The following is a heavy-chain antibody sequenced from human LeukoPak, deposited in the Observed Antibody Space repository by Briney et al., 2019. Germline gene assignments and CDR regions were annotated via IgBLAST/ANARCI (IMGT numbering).Heavy chain of an antibody. Sequence: GGSLRLSCAASGFTFRSYAMNWVRQAPGKGLECVATISGSADSTYYADSVTGRFTISRDNSKNTVYLQMNNLRAEDSALYYCAKVYSYGLDSWGQGTLVTVSS. CDR2: ISGSADST. D-gene: IGHD5-18*01. V-gene: IGHV3-23*01. CDR3: AKVYSYGLDS. J-gene: IGHJ4*02. CDR1: GFTFRSYA.